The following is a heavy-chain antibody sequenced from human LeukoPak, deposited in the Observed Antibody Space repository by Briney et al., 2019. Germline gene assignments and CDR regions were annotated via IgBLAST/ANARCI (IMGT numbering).Heavy chain of an antibody. J-gene: IGHJ5*02. CDR3: AREGVGATRWFDP. D-gene: IGHD1-26*01. CDR1: GGSISSSSYY. CDR2: INHSGSI. V-gene: IGHV4-39*07. Sequence: PSETLSLTCTVSGGSISSSSYYWGWIRQPPGKGLEWIGEINHSGSINYNPSLKSRVTISVDTSKNQFSLKLSSVTAADTAVYYCAREGVGATRWFDPWGQGTLVTVSS.